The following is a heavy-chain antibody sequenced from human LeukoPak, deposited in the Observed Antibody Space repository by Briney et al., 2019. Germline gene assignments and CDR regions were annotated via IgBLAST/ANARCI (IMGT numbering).Heavy chain of an antibody. Sequence: SETLSLTCAVYGGSFSGYYWSWIRQPPGKGLEWIGEINHSGSTNYNPSLESRVTISVDTSKNQFSLKLSSVTAADTAVYYCARVYCSSTSCYSWFDPWGQGTLVTVSS. CDR2: INHSGST. V-gene: IGHV4-34*01. D-gene: IGHD2-2*01. CDR3: ARVYCSSTSCYSWFDP. CDR1: GGSFSGYY. J-gene: IGHJ5*02.